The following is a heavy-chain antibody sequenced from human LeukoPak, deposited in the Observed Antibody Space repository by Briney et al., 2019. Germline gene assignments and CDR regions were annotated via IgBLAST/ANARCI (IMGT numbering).Heavy chain of an antibody. J-gene: IGHJ5*02. CDR2: IYYSGST. Sequence: SETLSLTCTVSGGSISSSSYYWGWIRQPPGKGLEWIGSIYYSGSTYYNPSLKSRVTISVDTSKNQFSLKLSSVTAADTAVYYCARDRVLLWFGEGASYNWFDPWGQGTLVTVSS. CDR3: ARDRVLLWFGEGASYNWFDP. V-gene: IGHV4-39*07. CDR1: GGSISSSSYY. D-gene: IGHD3-10*01.